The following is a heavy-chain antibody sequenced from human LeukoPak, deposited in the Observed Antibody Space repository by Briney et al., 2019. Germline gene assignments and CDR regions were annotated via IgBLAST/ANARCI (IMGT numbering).Heavy chain of an antibody. Sequence: SETLSLTCTVSGGSISSYYWSWLRQPAGKGLEWIGRIYSSGSTNYSPSLKSRVTMSVDTSKNQFSLKLSSVTAADTAVYYCARDSAPGDFDYWGQGTLVTVSS. V-gene: IGHV4-4*07. CDR2: IYSSGST. CDR3: ARDSAPGDFDY. J-gene: IGHJ4*02. D-gene: IGHD7-27*01. CDR1: GGSISSYY.